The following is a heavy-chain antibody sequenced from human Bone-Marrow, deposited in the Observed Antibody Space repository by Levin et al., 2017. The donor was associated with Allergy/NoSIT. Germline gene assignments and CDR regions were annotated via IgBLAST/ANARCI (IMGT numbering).Heavy chain of an antibody. Sequence: SVKVSCKASGGTFSSYAISWVRQAPGQGLEWMGGIIPIFGTANYAQKFQGRVTITADESTSTAYMELSSLRSEDTAVYYCARSYYGSGHFVLYYYYYMDVWGKGTTVTVSS. CDR1: GGTFSSYA. V-gene: IGHV1-69*13. D-gene: IGHD3-10*01. CDR3: ARSYYGSGHFVLYYYYYMDV. CDR2: IIPIFGTA. J-gene: IGHJ6*03.